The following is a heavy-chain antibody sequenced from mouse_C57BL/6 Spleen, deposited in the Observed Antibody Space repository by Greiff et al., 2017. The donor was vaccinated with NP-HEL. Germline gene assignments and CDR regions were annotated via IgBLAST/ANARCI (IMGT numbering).Heavy chain of an antibody. CDR1: GFTFSDYG. V-gene: IGHV5-15*01. CDR3: GRHVGDYYAMDG. CDR2: ISNLAYSI. J-gene: IGHJ4*01. Sequence: EVQRVESGGGLVQPGGSLKLSCAASGFTFSDYGMAWVRQAPRKGPEWVAFISNLAYSIYYAATVTGRFTISRENAKNTLYLEMSGLRSEDTAMYYCGRHVGDYYAMDGWGQGTSVTVSS.